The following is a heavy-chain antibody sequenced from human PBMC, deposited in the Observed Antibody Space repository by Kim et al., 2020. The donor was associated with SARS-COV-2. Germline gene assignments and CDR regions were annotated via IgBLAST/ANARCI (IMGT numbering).Heavy chain of an antibody. CDR2: INPSGGST. CDR1: GYTFTSYY. J-gene: IGHJ3*02. Sequence: ASVKVSCKASGYTFTSYYMHWVRQAPGQGLEWMGIINPSGGSTSYAQKFQGRVTMTRDTSTSTVYMELSSLRSEDTAVYYCAVLAECITIFGCDAFDIWGQGTMVTVSS. V-gene: IGHV1-46*01. D-gene: IGHD3-3*01. CDR3: AVLAECITIFGCDAFDI.